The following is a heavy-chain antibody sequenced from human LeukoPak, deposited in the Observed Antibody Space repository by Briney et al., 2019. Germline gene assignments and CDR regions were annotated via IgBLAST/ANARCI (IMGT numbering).Heavy chain of an antibody. V-gene: IGHV4-34*01. CDR2: INHSGST. CDR1: GGSISSYY. Sequence: PSETLSLTCTVSGGSISSYYWSWIRQPPGKGLEWIGEINHSGSTNYNPSLKSRVTISVDTSKNQFSLKLSSVTAADTAVYYCARKVVAATRRAFDYWGQGTLVTVSS. CDR3: ARKVVAATRRAFDY. J-gene: IGHJ4*02. D-gene: IGHD2-15*01.